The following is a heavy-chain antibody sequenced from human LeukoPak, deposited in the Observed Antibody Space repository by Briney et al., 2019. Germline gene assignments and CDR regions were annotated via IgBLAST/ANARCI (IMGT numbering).Heavy chain of an antibody. Sequence: SETLSLTCAVYGGSFSGYYWSWIRQPPGKGLEWIGEINHSGSTNYNPSLKSRVTISVDTSKNQFPLKLSSVTAADTAVYYCAAYYYDSSGFFTNDYWGQGTLVTVSS. J-gene: IGHJ4*02. CDR3: AAYYYDSSGFFTNDY. D-gene: IGHD3-22*01. CDR2: INHSGST. V-gene: IGHV4-34*01. CDR1: GGSFSGYY.